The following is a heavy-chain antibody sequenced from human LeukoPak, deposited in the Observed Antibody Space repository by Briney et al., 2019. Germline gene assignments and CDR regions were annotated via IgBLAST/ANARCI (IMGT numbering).Heavy chain of an antibody. CDR1: GFTFSSYG. CDR2: ISYDGSNK. D-gene: IGHD6-13*01. Sequence: GGSLRLSCAASGFTFSSYGMHWVRQAPGKGLEWVAVISYDGSNKYYADSVKGRFTISRDNSKNTLYLQMNSLIAEDTAVYYCAKEVGSSWYDAFDIWGQGTMVTVSS. J-gene: IGHJ3*02. CDR3: AKEVGSSWYDAFDI. V-gene: IGHV3-30*18.